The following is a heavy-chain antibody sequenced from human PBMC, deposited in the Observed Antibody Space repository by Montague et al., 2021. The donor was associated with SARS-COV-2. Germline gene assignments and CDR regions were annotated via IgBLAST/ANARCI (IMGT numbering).Heavy chain of an antibody. J-gene: IGHJ3*02. CDR2: IYYSGST. CDR3: ARGSYGPDAFGI. V-gene: IGHV4-59*01. D-gene: IGHD5-18*01. CDR1: GGSISSYY. Sequence: SETLSLTSTLSGGSISSYYWSWIRQPPGKGLEWIGYIYYSGSTNYNPSLKSRVTISLDTSKNQFSLKLNSVTAADTAVYYCARGSYGPDAFGIWGQGTMVTVSS.